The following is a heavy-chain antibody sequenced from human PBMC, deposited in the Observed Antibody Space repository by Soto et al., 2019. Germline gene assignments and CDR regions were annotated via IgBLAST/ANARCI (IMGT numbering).Heavy chain of an antibody. Sequence: GGSLRLSCAASGFTFSSYSMNWVRQAPGKGLEWVSSISSSSSYIYYADSVKGRFTISRDNAKNSLYLQMNSLRAEDTAVYYCARGKEDYDILTGLDYWGQGTLVTVSS. CDR2: ISSSSSYI. CDR1: GFTFSSYS. CDR3: ARGKEDYDILTGLDY. V-gene: IGHV3-21*01. D-gene: IGHD3-9*01. J-gene: IGHJ4*02.